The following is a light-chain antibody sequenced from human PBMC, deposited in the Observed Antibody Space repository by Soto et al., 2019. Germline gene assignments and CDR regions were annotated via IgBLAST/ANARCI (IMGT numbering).Light chain of an antibody. CDR1: SSDVGGYNY. Sequence: QSALTQPRSVSGSPGQSVTISCTGTSSDVGGYNYVSWYQQHPGKAPKLMIYDVSKRPSGVPDRFSGSKSGNTASLTISGLQAEDEADYYCCSYAGSYTPDHWVFGGGTKLTVL. CDR2: DVS. V-gene: IGLV2-11*01. J-gene: IGLJ3*02. CDR3: CSYAGSYTPDHWV.